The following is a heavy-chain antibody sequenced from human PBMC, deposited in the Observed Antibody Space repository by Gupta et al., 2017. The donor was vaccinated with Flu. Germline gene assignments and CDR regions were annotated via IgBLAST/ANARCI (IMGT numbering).Heavy chain of an antibody. CDR3: ARDHWDN. Sequence: EVLLVESGGGLVQTGGPLRLSCTASGFDFKSDEMRWGRQAPGRGLEWVAFISSSAVTYYTDPVRCRFTISRDNANNLLYLQMSSLRGEDTAVYYCARDHWDNWGQGTLVTVSS. J-gene: IGHJ4*02. V-gene: IGHV3-48*03. CDR1: GFDFKSDE. CDR2: ISSSAVT.